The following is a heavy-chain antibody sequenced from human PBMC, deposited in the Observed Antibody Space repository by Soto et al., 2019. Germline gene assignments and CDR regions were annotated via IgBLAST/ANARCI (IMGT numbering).Heavy chain of an antibody. D-gene: IGHD6-13*01. CDR3: AREGQQLAVFDY. Sequence: PGGSLRLSCAASGFTFSSYGMHWVRQAPGKGLEWVAVIWYDGSNKYYADSVKGRFTISRDNSKNTLYLQMNSLRAEDTAVYYCAREGQQLAVFDYWGQGTLVTVSS. V-gene: IGHV3-33*01. J-gene: IGHJ4*02. CDR1: GFTFSSYG. CDR2: IWYDGSNK.